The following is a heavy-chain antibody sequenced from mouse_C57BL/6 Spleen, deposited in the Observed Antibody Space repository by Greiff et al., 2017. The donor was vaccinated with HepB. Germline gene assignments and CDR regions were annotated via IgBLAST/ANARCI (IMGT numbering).Heavy chain of an antibody. CDR1: GFTFSDYG. J-gene: IGHJ4*01. CDR3: ASYYSNYNYAMDY. D-gene: IGHD2-5*01. Sequence: EVQRVESGGGLVKPGGSLKLSCAASGFTFSDYGMHWVRQAPEKGLEWVAYISSGSSTIYYADTVKGRFTISRDNAKNTLFLQLTSLRSEDTAMYYCASYYSNYNYAMDYWGQGTSVTVSS. CDR2: ISSGSSTI. V-gene: IGHV5-17*01.